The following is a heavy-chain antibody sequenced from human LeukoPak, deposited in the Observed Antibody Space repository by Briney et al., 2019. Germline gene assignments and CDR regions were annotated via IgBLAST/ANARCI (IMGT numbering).Heavy chain of an antibody. CDR1: GGTFSSYA. CDR2: IIPIFGTA. J-gene: IGHJ3*02. D-gene: IGHD3-16*02. V-gene: IGHV1-69*05. CDR3: ASARMITFGGVIAEYLDAFDI. Sequence: ASVKVSCKASGGTFSSYAISWVRQAPGQGLEWMGRIIPIFGTANYAQTFQGRVTITTDESTSTAYMELSSLRSEDTAVYYCASARMITFGGVIAEYLDAFDIWGQGTMVTVSS.